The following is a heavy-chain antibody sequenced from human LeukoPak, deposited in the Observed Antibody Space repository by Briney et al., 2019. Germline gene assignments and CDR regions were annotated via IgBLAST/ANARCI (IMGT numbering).Heavy chain of an antibody. V-gene: IGHV3-7*05. CDR1: RFTFSNYW. D-gene: IGHD6-13*01. Sequence: GGSLRLSCTATRFTFSNYWMSWVRQTPEKGLEWVANIKQDGSETVYVDSVKGRFTISRDNAQSSLYLQMNSLRAEDTAVYYCARDPYSSSWSYGMDVWGQGTAVTVSS. J-gene: IGHJ6*02. CDR3: ARDPYSSSWSYGMDV. CDR2: IKQDGSET.